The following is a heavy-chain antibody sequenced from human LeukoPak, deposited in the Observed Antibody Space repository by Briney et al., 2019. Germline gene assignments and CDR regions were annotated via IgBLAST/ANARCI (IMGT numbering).Heavy chain of an antibody. CDR3: ARVYGYSSSWGWFDP. V-gene: IGHV3-11*04. Sequence: GGSLRLSCAASGFTFSDFYMSWIRQAPGKGLEWVSYISSSGSTIYYADSVKGRFTISRDNAKNSLYLQMNSLRAEDTAVYYCARVYGYSSSWGWFDPWGQGTLVTVSS. CDR2: ISSSGSTI. J-gene: IGHJ5*02. D-gene: IGHD6-6*01. CDR1: GFTFSDFY.